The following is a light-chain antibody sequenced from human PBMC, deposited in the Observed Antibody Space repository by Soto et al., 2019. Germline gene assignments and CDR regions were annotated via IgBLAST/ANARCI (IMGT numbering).Light chain of an antibody. CDR1: QSISSW. Sequence: DIQMTQSPSTLSASVGDRVTITCRASQSISSWLAWYQQKPGKAPKLLIYKASSLEGGVPSRFSGSGSGTDFTLTISRLQPDYFATYYCQQYHSYSLTFGGGNKVDIK. J-gene: IGKJ4*01. CDR3: QQYHSYSLT. CDR2: KAS. V-gene: IGKV1-5*03.